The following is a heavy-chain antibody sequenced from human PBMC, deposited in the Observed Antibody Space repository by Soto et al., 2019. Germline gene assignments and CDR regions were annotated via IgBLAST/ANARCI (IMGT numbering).Heavy chain of an antibody. CDR3: ASLSVDTAIPYYFDY. CDR2: IYYSGST. J-gene: IGHJ4*02. D-gene: IGHD5-18*01. Sequence: TSETLSLTCTVSGGSISSSSYYWGWIRQPPGKGLEWIGSIYYSGSTYYNPSLKSRVTISVDTSKNQFSLKLSSVTAADTAVYYCASLSVDTAIPYYFDYWGQGTLVTVS. V-gene: IGHV4-39*01. CDR1: GGSISSSSYY.